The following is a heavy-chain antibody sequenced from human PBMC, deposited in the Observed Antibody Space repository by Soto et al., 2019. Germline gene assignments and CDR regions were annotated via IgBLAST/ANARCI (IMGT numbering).Heavy chain of an antibody. CDR2: ISYDGSNK. J-gene: IGHJ4*02. CDR1: GFTFSSYG. D-gene: IGHD1-7*01. CDR3: AKSSLDLGTTLISWGN. V-gene: IGHV3-30*18. Sequence: QVQLVESGGGGVQPGRSLRLSCAPSGFTFSSYGMHWVRQAPGKGLEWVAVISYDGSNKYYADSVKGRFTISRDNAKNTLYQQMNSLRAEDTAVYYCAKSSLDLGTTLISWGNWGQGTLVTVSS.